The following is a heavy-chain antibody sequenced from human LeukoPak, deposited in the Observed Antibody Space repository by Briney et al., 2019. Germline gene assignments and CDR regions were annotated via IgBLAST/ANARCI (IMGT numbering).Heavy chain of an antibody. J-gene: IGHJ6*02. V-gene: IGHV1-8*01. D-gene: IGHD1-26*01. Sequence: SVKVSCKASGYTFTSYDINWVRQATGQGPQWKGRMNPNSGNTGYAQKFQGRVTMTRNTSISTAYMELSSLRSEDTAVYYCARGSYSGSRVRSKGYGMDVWGQGTTVTVSS. CDR1: GYTFTSYD. CDR3: ARGSYSGSRVRSKGYGMDV. CDR2: MNPNSGNT.